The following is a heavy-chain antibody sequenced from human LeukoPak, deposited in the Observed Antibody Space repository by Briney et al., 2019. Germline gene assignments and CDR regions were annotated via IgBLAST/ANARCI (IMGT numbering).Heavy chain of an antibody. Sequence: GGSLRLSCAASGFTFRIYAMSWVRQAPGKGLEWVANIKQDGSEKYYVDSVKGRFTISRDNAKNSLYLQMNSLRAEDTAVYFCARGEQQLPGYYWGQGTLVTVSS. J-gene: IGHJ4*02. V-gene: IGHV3-7*01. CDR2: IKQDGSEK. D-gene: IGHD6-13*01. CDR1: GFTFRIYA. CDR3: ARGEQQLPGYY.